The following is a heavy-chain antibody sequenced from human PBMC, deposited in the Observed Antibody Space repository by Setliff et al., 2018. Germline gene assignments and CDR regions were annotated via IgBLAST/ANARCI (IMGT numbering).Heavy chain of an antibody. CDR1: GYTFTGYY. J-gene: IGHJ5*02. D-gene: IGHD1-1*01. CDR3: ARDGLGAGMLWGGSGWFDP. V-gene: IGHV1-2*04. Sequence: GASVKVSCKASGYTFTGYYMHWVRQAPGQGLEWMGWINPNSGGTNYAQKFQGWVTMTRDTSISTAYMELSRLGSDDTAVYYCARDGLGAGMLWGGSGWFDPWGQGTLVTVSS. CDR2: INPNSGGT.